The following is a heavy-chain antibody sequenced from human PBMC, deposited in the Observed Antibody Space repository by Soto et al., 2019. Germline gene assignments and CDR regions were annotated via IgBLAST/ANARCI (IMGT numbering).Heavy chain of an antibody. D-gene: IGHD1-7*01. CDR3: ARAKAPVGITGTRQAFDI. Sequence: SQTLSLTCAISGDIVSSNSAAWNWIRQSPSRGLEWLGRTYYRSKWYNDYAVSVKSRITINPDTSKNQFSLQLNSVTPEDTAVYYCARAKAPVGITGTRQAFDIWGKGTMVTVSS. J-gene: IGHJ3*02. V-gene: IGHV6-1*01. CDR1: GDIVSSNSAA. CDR2: TYYRSKWYN.